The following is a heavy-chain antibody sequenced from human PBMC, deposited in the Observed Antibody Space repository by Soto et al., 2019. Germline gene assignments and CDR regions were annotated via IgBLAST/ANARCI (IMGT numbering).Heavy chain of an antibody. J-gene: IGHJ4*02. V-gene: IGHV1-8*01. Sequence: QVQLVQSGAEVKKPGASVKVSCRASGYTFNSYEINWVRQATGQGLEWMGWMNPNSGNAGYAQKFQGRFTMTTDTSISKAYMEVTSLTSEDTAVYYCARGGDGDFGFDFWGQGTLVTVSS. CDR1: GYTFNSYE. CDR3: ARGGDGDFGFDF. D-gene: IGHD4-17*01. CDR2: MNPNSGNA.